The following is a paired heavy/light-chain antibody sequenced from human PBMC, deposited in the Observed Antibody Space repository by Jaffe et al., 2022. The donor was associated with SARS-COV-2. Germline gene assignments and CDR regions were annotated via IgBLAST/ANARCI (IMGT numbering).Heavy chain of an antibody. V-gene: IGHV3-23*01. D-gene: IGHD3-3*01. Sequence: EVQLLESGGGLVQPGGSQRLSCAASGFTFSSYAMTWVRQPPGKGLEWVAVTGASGYTKYYSDSVRGRFTISRDNSKSTLYLEMNSLRVEDTAVYYCAKDVAGIFNGMDVWGQGTTVTVSS. CDR2: TGASGYTK. CDR3: AKDVAGIFNGMDV. J-gene: IGHJ6*02. CDR1: GFTFSSYA.
Light chain of an antibody. V-gene: IGLV2-18*02. CDR1: SSDIGGFNR. J-gene: IGLJ2*01. Sequence: QSALTQPPSVSRSPGQSVTISCTGTSSDIGGFNRVSWYQQAPGTVPKLIIYEVSNRPSGVPDRFSGSKSGNTASLTISGLQAGDEADYYCSSYTSSSTVVFGGGTKLTVL. CDR3: SSYTSSSTVV. CDR2: EVS.